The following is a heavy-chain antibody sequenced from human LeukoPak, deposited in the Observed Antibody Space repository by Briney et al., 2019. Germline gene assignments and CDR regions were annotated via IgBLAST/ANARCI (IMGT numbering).Heavy chain of an antibody. D-gene: IGHD3-22*01. V-gene: IGHV3-23*01. J-gene: IGHJ6*03. CDR3: ARDSPDLDYDSSGYIYYYYYMDV. Sequence: GGSLRLSCVASGFTFSTFGMSWVRQAPGKGLEWVSSISDTGGYTYYADSMKGRFTISRDNSKNTLYLQMNSLRAEDTAVYYCARDSPDLDYDSSGYIYYYYYMDVWGKGTTVTVSS. CDR1: GFTFSTFG. CDR2: ISDTGGYT.